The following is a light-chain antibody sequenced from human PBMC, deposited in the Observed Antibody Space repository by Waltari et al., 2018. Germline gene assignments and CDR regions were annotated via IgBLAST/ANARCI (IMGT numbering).Light chain of an antibody. CDR2: DVS. Sequence: QSALTQPASVSGSPGQSITISCTGTSSDVGGYNYVSWYQQHPGKAPKLMIYDVSKRPSGVSNRFSGSKSGNTASLTISGLQAEDEADYYCCSYAGSSTSRVFGGGTKLTVL. CDR1: SSDVGGYNY. CDR3: CSYAGSSTSRV. V-gene: IGLV2-23*02. J-gene: IGLJ2*01.